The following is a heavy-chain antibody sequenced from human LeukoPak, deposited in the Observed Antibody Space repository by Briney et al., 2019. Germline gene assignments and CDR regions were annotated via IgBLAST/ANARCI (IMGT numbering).Heavy chain of an antibody. CDR1: AFTFSSYG. CDR2: ISYDGSDK. D-gene: IGHD3-10*01. Sequence: GGSLRLSCAASAFTFSSYGMHWVRRAPGEGLEWVAVISYDGSDKYYADSVKGRFTISRDNSKNTLYLQMNSLRAEDTALYYCAKASDGSGSLVADYWGQGTLVTVSS. J-gene: IGHJ4*02. V-gene: IGHV3-30*18. CDR3: AKASDGSGSLVADY.